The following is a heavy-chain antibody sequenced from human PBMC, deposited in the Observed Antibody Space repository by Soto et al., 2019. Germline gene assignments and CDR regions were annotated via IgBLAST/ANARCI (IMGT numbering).Heavy chain of an antibody. CDR3: AKEWVYDSSGWSFDY. Sequence: QVQLVESGGGVVQPGRSLRLSCAASGFTFSSYGMHWVRQAPGKGLEWVAVISYDGSNKYYADSVKGRFTISRDNSKNALYLQMNRLRAEDTGVYYCAKEWVYDSSGWSFDYWGQGTLVTVSS. V-gene: IGHV3-30*18. D-gene: IGHD3-22*01. CDR1: GFTFSSYG. CDR2: ISYDGSNK. J-gene: IGHJ4*02.